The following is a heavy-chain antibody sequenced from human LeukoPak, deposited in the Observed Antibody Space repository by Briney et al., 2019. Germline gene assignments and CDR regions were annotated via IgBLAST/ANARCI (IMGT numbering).Heavy chain of an antibody. J-gene: IGHJ3*02. CDR1: GFTFVDYG. CDR2: IDWKGGII. V-gene: IGHV3-20*01. CDR3: AASPYGLGSYWDI. D-gene: IGHD3-10*01. Sequence: PGGSLRLSCAASGFTFVDYGMSWVRHAPGKGLEWVSGIDWKGGIIGYADSVKGRFTISRDNAKKSLYLEMKSLRVEDTALHHCAASPYGLGSYWDIWVQGTVVTVSS.